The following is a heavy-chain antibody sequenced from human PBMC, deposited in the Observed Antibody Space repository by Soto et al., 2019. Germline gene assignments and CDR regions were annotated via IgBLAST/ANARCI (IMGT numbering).Heavy chain of an antibody. D-gene: IGHD1-7*01. CDR3: ARAHGNSLTGGLDV. CDR2: IFYDGYI. J-gene: IGHJ6*02. V-gene: IGHV4-30-4*01. Sequence: QVQLQESGPGLAKPSQPLSLTCTVSGDSISRGNYYWTWIRQPPGKGLEWIGHIFYDGYIDYSPSIKSRLTISIDASKNQFSLNLTSVTASDTAVYYCARAHGNSLTGGLDVWGQGTSVTVSS. CDR1: GDSISRGNYY.